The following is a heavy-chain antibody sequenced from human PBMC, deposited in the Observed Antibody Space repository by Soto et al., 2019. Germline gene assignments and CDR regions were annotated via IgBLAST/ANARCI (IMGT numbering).Heavy chain of an antibody. V-gene: IGHV3-30-3*01. J-gene: IGHJ4*02. CDR1: GFTFSSYA. CDR2: ISYDGSNK. CDR3: ARDVPPYSSSPPWDRVFGY. Sequence: GGSLRLSCAASGFTFSSYAMHWVRQAPGKGLEWVAVISYDGSNKYYADSVKGRFTISRDNSKNTLYLQMNSLRAEDTAVYYCARDVPPYSSSPPWDRVFGYWGQGTLVTVSS. D-gene: IGHD6-6*01.